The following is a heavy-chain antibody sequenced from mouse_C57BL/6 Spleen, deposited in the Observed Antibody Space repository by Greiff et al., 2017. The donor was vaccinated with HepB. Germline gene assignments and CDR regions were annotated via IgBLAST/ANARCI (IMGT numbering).Heavy chain of an antibody. CDR2: ISSGSSTI. V-gene: IGHV5-17*01. CDR3: AKRSYGSSHWYFDV. CDR1: GFTFSDYG. D-gene: IGHD1-1*01. J-gene: IGHJ1*03. Sequence: DVKLVESGGGLVKPGGSLKLSCAASGFTFSDYGMHWVRQAPEKGLEWVAYISSGSSTIYYADTVKGRFTISRDNAKNTLFLQMTSLRSEDTAMYYCAKRSYGSSHWYFDVWGTGTTVTVSS.